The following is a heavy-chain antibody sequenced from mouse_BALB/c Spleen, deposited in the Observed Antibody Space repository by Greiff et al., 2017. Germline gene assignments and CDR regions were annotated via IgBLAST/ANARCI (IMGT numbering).Heavy chain of an antibody. Sequence: EVHLVESGGGLVQPGGSLKLSCAASGFTFSSYGMSWVRQTPDKRLELVASISSGGSTYYPDSVKGRFTISSDNARNILYLQMSSLRSEDTAMYYCARGNYGSKDYAMDYWGQGTSVTVSS. D-gene: IGHD1-1*01. J-gene: IGHJ4*01. CDR3: ARGNYGSKDYAMDY. CDR1: GFTFSSYG. CDR2: ISSGGST. V-gene: IGHV5-6-5*01.